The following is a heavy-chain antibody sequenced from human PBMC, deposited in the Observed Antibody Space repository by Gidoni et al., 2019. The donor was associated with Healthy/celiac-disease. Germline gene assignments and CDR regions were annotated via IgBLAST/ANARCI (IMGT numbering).Heavy chain of an antibody. D-gene: IGHD5-18*01. Sequence: QVQLVESGGGVVQPGRSLRLSCAASGFTFSSYGMHWVRQAPGKGLEWVAVIWYDGSNKYYADSVKGRFTISRDNSKNTLYLQMNSLRAEDTAVYYCARDWADSYGYDYWGQGTLVTVSS. CDR3: ARDWADSYGYDY. J-gene: IGHJ4*02. CDR2: IWYDGSNK. CDR1: GFTFSSYG. V-gene: IGHV3-33*01.